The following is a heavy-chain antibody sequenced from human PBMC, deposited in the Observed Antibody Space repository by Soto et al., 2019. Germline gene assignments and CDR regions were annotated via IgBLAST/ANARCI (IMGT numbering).Heavy chain of an antibody. CDR1: GYSFTSYW. D-gene: IGHD2-8*02. J-gene: IGHJ6*02. Sequence: GESLKISCKGSGYSFTSYWISWVRQMPGKGLEWMGRIDPSDSYTNYSPSFQGHVTISADKSISTAYLQWSSLKASDTAMYYCARHGPGGSRYYYHYYGMDVWGQGTTVTVSS. CDR2: IDPSDSYT. CDR3: ARHGPGGSRYYYHYYGMDV. V-gene: IGHV5-10-1*01.